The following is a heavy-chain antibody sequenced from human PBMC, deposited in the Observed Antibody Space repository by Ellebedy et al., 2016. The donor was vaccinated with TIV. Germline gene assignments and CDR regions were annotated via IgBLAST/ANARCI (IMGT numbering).Heavy chain of an antibody. J-gene: IGHJ6*02. CDR3: GRDDRYGLDV. V-gene: IGHV3-74*01. CDR2: INSDGSST. Sequence: PGGSLRLSCVASGFAFSSRWIHWVRQAPGKGLVWVSHINSDGSSTTYADSVKGRFTISRDNAKDTVYRQMNSLRAEDTAVYYCGRDDRYGLDVWGQGTTVIVSS. CDR1: GFAFSSRW.